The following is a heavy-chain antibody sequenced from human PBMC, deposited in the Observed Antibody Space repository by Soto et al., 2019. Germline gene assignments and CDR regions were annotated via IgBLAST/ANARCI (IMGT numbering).Heavy chain of an antibody. CDR1: GYRFSDYW. J-gene: IGHJ6*02. CDR2: IFPGDADI. CDR3: ARFGIGGCRRTRCSLSYNRHGMDV. V-gene: IGHV5-51*01. D-gene: IGHD2-2*01. Sequence: PGESLKISCEGSGYRFSDYWIGWVRQMPGKGLELMGIIFPGDADIKYSPPFQGQVTISADKSIGTAYLQWSSLKASDTAMYYCARFGIGGCRRTRCSLSYNRHGMDVWGQGTKVTVSS.